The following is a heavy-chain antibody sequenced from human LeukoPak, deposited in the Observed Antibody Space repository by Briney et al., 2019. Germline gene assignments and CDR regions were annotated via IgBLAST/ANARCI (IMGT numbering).Heavy chain of an antibody. CDR2: IYYSGST. CDR1: GGSISSYY. CDR3: AGQKGSWGGFDY. D-gene: IGHD6-13*01. J-gene: IGHJ4*02. Sequence: SETLSLTCTVSGGSISSYYWSWIRQPPGKGLEWIGYIYYSGSTNYNPSLKSRVTISVDTSKNQFSLKLSSVTAADTAVYYCAGQKGSWGGFDYWGQGTLVIVSS. V-gene: IGHV4-59*01.